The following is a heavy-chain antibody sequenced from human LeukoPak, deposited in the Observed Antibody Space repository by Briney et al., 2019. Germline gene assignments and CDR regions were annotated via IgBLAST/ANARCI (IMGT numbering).Heavy chain of an antibody. CDR3: ARQAYCSSTRCSPFDY. D-gene: IGHD2-2*01. Sequence: SETLSLTCAVYGESFSSYYWSWIRQPPGKGLEWIGEINHSGNTNYNPSLTSRVTISVDTSKNQFSLRLSSVTAADTAVYYCARQAYCSSTRCSPFDYWGQGTLVTVSS. V-gene: IGHV4-34*01. CDR2: INHSGNT. CDR1: GESFSSYY. J-gene: IGHJ4*02.